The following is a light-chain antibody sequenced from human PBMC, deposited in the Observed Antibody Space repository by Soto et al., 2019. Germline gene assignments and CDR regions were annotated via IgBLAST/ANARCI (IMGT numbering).Light chain of an antibody. CDR3: QHPINSPQWT. CDR2: GAS. CDR1: HNIAMY. J-gene: IGKJ1*01. V-gene: IGKV1-39*01. Sequence: DIHMTQSPSSLSASVGDTVTSSCRASHNIAMYLNWYQHNPGKAPRVLISGASSLQSGVQSRFSGSGSGTDFTLTINSLQPEDFASYFCQHPINSPQWTPGQGTKVDIK.